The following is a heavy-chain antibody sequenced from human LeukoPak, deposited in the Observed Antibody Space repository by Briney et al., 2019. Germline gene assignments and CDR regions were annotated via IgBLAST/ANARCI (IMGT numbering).Heavy chain of an antibody. V-gene: IGHV4-59*01. CDR3: ATGSGRHYDSSLYYFDY. CDR1: GGSINSYY. D-gene: IGHD3-16*01. J-gene: IGHJ4*02. CDR2: IYYSGNT. Sequence: SETLSLTCTVSGGSINSYYWSWIRQPPGKGLEWIGYIYYSGNTNYNPSLKSRVTISVDTSKNQFSLKLSSVTAADTAMYYCATGSGRHYDSSLYYFDYWGPGTLVTVSS.